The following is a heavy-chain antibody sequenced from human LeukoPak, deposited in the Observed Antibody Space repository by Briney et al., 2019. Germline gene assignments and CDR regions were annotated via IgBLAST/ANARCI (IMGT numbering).Heavy chain of an antibody. CDR2: INHSGST. J-gene: IGHJ6*02. CDR1: GGSFSGYY. Sequence: PSETLSLTCAVYGGSFSGYYWSWIRQPPGKGLEWIGEINHSGSTNYNPSLKSRVTISVDTSKNQFSLKLSSVTAADTAVYYCARGLYVFLGLYYYYYYGMDVWGQGTTVTVSS. D-gene: IGHD3-3*01. V-gene: IGHV4-34*01. CDR3: ARGLYVFLGLYYYYYYGMDV.